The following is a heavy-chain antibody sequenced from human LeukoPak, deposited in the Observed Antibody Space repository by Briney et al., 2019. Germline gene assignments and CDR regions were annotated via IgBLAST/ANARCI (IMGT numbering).Heavy chain of an antibody. CDR1: GFTFSSYN. V-gene: IGHV3-21*01. J-gene: IGHJ4*02. CDR3: ANTKQFEY. Sequence: GGSLRLSCAASGFTFSSYNMNWVRQAPGKGLEWVSSITSSSSSIYYADSVKGRFTISRDNAKNSLYLQMNSLRAEDTAVYYCANTKQFEYWGQGTLVTVS. CDR2: ITSSSSSI. D-gene: IGHD1-1*01.